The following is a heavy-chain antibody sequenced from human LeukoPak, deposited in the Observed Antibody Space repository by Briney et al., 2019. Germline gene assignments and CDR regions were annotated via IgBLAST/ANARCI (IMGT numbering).Heavy chain of an antibody. J-gene: IGHJ4*02. Sequence: HPGGSLRLSCTGSEFTFGDYDMSWFPQAPGKGLEWVGFIRSKAYGGTTEYAASVKGRFTISRDDSKSIACLQMNSLKSEDTAVYYCTRDSGSGWYGDYWGQGTLVTVSS. CDR3: TRDSGSGWYGDY. V-gene: IGHV3-49*03. D-gene: IGHD6-19*01. CDR2: IRSKAYGGTT. CDR1: EFTFGDYD.